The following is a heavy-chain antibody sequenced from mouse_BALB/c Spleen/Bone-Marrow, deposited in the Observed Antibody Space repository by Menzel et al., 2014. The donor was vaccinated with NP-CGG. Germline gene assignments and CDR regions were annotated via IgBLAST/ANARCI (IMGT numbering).Heavy chain of an antibody. V-gene: IGHV1-82*01. J-gene: IGHJ1*01. D-gene: IGHD2-1*01. CDR1: GYAFSSSW. CDR3: ARHAYGNSYWYFDV. CDR2: IYPGDGDT. Sequence: QVQLKQSGPELVKPGASVKISCKASGYAFSSSWMNWVKQRPGQGLEWIGRIYPGDGDTSYNGKFKGKATLTADKSSSTAYMQLSSLTSVDSAVYFCARHAYGNSYWYFDVWGAGTTVTVSS.